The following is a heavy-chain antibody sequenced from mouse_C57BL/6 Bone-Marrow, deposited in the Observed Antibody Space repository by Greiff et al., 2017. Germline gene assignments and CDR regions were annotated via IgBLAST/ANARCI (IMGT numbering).Heavy chain of an antibody. J-gene: IGHJ3*01. Sequence: VQLQQSGPELVKPGASVKISCKASGYTFTDYYINWVKQRPGQGLEWIGWIFPGSGSTYYNEKFKGKATLTVDKSSSAAYMLLSRLTSADSAVYFCARAPIYYDYGAWFAYWGQGTRVTVSA. CDR3: ARAPIYYDYGAWFAY. V-gene: IGHV1-75*01. CDR1: GYTFTDYY. CDR2: IFPGSGST. D-gene: IGHD2-4*01.